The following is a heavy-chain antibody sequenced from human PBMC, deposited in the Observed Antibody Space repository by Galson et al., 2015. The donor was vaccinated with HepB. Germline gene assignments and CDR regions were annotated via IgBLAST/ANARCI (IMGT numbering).Heavy chain of an antibody. D-gene: IGHD6-13*01. V-gene: IGHV1-2*02. CDR3: ARARGGLAAAGDFDY. J-gene: IGHJ4*02. CDR1: GYTFTGYY. CDR2: INLNNGGT. Sequence: SVKVSCKASGYTFTGYYMHWVRQAPGQGLEWMGWINLNNGGTNYAQKFQGRVTMTRDTSISTVYMELSRLRSDDTAVYYCARARGGLAAAGDFDYWGQGTLVTVSS.